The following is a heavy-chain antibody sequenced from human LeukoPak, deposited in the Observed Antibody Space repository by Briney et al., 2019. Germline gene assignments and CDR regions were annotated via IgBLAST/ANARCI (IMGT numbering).Heavy chain of an antibody. Sequence: ASVKVSCKASGYTFTGYYMHWVRQAPGQGLEWMGWINPNSGGTNYAQKFQGRVTMTRDTSISTAYMELSRLRSDDTAVYYCARDSEERGSGSYLIAYWGQGTLVTVSS. CDR2: INPNSGGT. D-gene: IGHD3-10*01. J-gene: IGHJ4*02. CDR1: GYTFTGYY. CDR3: ARDSEERGSGSYLIAY. V-gene: IGHV1-2*02.